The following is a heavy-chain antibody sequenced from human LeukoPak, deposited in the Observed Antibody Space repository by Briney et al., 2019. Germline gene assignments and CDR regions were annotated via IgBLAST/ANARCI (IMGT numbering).Heavy chain of an antibody. CDR3: ARAGAIAHYGMDV. D-gene: IGHD2-2*02. V-gene: IGHV4-61*08. CDR1: GGSISSGGYS. CDR2: IYYSGST. Sequence: SSETLSLTCAVSGGSISSGGYSWSWIRQPPGKGLEWIGYIYYSGSTNYNPSLKSRVTISVDTSKNQFSLKLSSVTAADTAVYYCARAGAIAHYGMDVWGQGTTVTVSS. J-gene: IGHJ6*02.